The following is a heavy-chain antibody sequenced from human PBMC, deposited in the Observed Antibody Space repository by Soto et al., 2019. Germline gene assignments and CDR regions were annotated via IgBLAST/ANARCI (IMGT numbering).Heavy chain of an antibody. CDR2: ISSRRNYI. CDR1: EFIFSSYS. Sequence: PGGSLRLSCAASEFIFSSYSMNWVRQAPGKGLEWVSSISSRRNYIYYADSVRGRFTISRDNAENSLYLQMNSLRAEDTAVYYCARWEDGSGTYSYYYYGMDVWGQGTTVTVSS. V-gene: IGHV3-21*01. J-gene: IGHJ6*02. CDR3: ARWEDGSGTYSYYYYGMDV. D-gene: IGHD3-10*01.